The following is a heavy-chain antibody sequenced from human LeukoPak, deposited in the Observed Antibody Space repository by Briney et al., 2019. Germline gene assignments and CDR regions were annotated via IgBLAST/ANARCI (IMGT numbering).Heavy chain of an antibody. Sequence: PSETLSLTRTVSGGSISTYYWSWSRQPPGKGLEYIGYIYYSGSTNYNPSLKSRVTMSLDTSKNQFSLKLSSVTAADTAVYYCAREEVPHGFDIWGQGTMVTVSS. V-gene: IGHV4-59*01. CDR3: AREEVPHGFDI. J-gene: IGHJ3*02. CDR1: GGSISTYY. CDR2: IYYSGST.